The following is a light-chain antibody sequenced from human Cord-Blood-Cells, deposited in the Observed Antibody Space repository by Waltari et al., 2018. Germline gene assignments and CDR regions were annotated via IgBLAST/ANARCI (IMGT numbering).Light chain of an antibody. CDR2: DAS. CDR3: QQYNSYLWT. Sequence: DIQMTQSPSTLSASVGDRVTITCRASQSISSWFAWYQQKPWKAPKLLIYDASSLESGVPSGFSGSGAGTEFTLTISSLQTDDFATYYCQQYNSYLWTFGQGTKVEIK. J-gene: IGKJ1*01. CDR1: QSISSW. V-gene: IGKV1-5*01.